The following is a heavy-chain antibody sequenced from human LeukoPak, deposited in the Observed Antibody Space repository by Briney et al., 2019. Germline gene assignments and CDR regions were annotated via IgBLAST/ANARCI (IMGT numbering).Heavy chain of an antibody. V-gene: IGHV4-34*01. CDR2: INHSGST. J-gene: IGHJ3*02. CDR3: ARDSTVSATDI. D-gene: IGHD4-17*01. Sequence: SETLSLTCAVYGGSFSNYYWSWIRQPPGKGLEWIGEINHSGSTNYNPSLKSRVTISVDTSKIQFSLKLSSVTAADTAFHYCARDSTVSATDIWGQGTMVTVSS. CDR1: GGSFSNYY.